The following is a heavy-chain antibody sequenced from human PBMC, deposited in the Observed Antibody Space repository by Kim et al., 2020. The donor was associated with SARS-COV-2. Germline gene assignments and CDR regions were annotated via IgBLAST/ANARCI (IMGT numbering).Heavy chain of an antibody. CDR3: AKASTGYRNKNGYF. D-gene: IGHD2-2*01. V-gene: IGHV3-23*01. CDR2: VSGYGGRT. J-gene: IGHJ2*01. CDR1: GFTFSDYC. Sequence: GGSLRLSCVVSGFTFSDYCMNWVRQAPGKGLEWVSAVSGYGGRTYYIDSVKGRFTVSRDNSRNTLYLQMNSLRADDTAVYSCAKASTGYRNKNGYF.